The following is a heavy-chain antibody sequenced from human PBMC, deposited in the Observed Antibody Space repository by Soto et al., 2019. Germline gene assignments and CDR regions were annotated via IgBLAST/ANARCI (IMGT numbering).Heavy chain of an antibody. J-gene: IGHJ4*02. D-gene: IGHD2-15*01. Sequence: GASVKVSCKASGYTFTSYGISWVRQAPGQGLEWMGWISAYNGNTNYAQKLQGRVTMTTDTSTSTAYMELRSLRSDDTAVYYCARIHMRCSGGSCYSDLDYWGQGTLVTVSS. V-gene: IGHV1-18*01. CDR3: ARIHMRCSGGSCYSDLDY. CDR2: ISAYNGNT. CDR1: GYTFTSYG.